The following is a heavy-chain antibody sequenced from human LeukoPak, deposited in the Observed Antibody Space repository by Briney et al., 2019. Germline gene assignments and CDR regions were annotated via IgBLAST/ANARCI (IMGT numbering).Heavy chain of an antibody. D-gene: IGHD2-15*01. Sequence: SETLSLTCAVYGGSFSGYYWSWIRQPPGKGLEWIGEINHSGSTNYNPSLKSRVTISVDTSKNQFSLKLGSVTAADTAVYYCATSYCSGGSCYSGWFDPWGQGTLVTVSS. V-gene: IGHV4-34*01. CDR3: ATSYCSGGSCYSGWFDP. CDR1: GGSFSGYY. CDR2: INHSGST. J-gene: IGHJ5*02.